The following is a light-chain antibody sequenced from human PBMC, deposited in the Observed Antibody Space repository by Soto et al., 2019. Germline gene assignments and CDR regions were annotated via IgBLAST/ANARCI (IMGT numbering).Light chain of an antibody. CDR3: QQYNNWPIT. J-gene: IGKJ5*01. Sequence: EIVMTQSPATLSVSPGERVTLSCRASQSLSSNLAWYQQKPGQAPRLLIYGASTRATDIPARFSGSGSGTEFTLTISSLQSEDFAVYFCQQYNNWPITFGQGTRLEIK. CDR2: GAS. V-gene: IGKV3-15*01. CDR1: QSLSSN.